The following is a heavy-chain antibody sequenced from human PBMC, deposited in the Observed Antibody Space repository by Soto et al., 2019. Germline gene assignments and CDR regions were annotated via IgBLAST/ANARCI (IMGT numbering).Heavy chain of an antibody. Sequence: SEVLSLTRTVSGVSLSAGGNYWRWVRPPPGKGLEWIGNIYYSGRTYYNPSLKSRVTMSVDTSKNQFSLKLSSVTAADTAVYYCARDLYVRQLVLSHYYYGMDVWGQGTTVTVS. CDR1: GVSLSAGGNY. D-gene: IGHD6-6*01. CDR2: IYYSGRT. V-gene: IGHV4-39*07. CDR3: ARDLYVRQLVLSHYYYGMDV. J-gene: IGHJ6*02.